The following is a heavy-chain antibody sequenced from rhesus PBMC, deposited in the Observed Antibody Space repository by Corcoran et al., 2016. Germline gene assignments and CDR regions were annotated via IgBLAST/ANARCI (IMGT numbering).Heavy chain of an antibody. CDR3: TRWANGLDY. CDR2: IYPKKSNT. J-gene: IGHJ4*01. CDR1: GYTFTSYY. Sequence: QVQLVQSGAEVKKPGASVKLSCKASGYTFTSYYINWVRPAPGQVLEWMGGIYPKKSNTGYAQRFQGRVTMTRDTSTSTAYMELSSLRSEDTAVYYCTRWANGLDYWGQGVLVTVSS. V-gene: IGHV1S9*01.